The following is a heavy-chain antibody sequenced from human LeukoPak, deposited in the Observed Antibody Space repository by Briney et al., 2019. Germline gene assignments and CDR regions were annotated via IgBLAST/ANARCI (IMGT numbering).Heavy chain of an antibody. CDR1: GRSISSGGYY. V-gene: IGHV4-30-2*01. CDR3: ARGGLTKSAPGAFDI. Sequence: SETLSLTCTVSGRSISSGGYYWSWIRQPPGRGLEWIGYIYHNESTCNNPSLKSRVTISVDRSQNQFSLKLSSVTAADTAVYYCARGGLTKSAPGAFDIGGQGTMVTVSS. CDR2: IYHNEST. D-gene: IGHD1-1*01. J-gene: IGHJ3*02.